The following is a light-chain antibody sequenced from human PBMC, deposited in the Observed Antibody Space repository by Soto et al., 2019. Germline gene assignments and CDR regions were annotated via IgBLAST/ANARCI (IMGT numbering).Light chain of an antibody. CDR1: SSDVGGYKY. Sequence: QSALTQPPSASGSPGQPVTISCTGTSSDVGGYKYVSGYQQHPVKVPKLMIYEVSKRPSGVHDRFSGSKSGNTASLTVSGLQAEDEADYYWSSYAGCNTDYVFGNGPKDTV. J-gene: IGLJ1*01. CDR3: SSYAGCNTDYV. V-gene: IGLV2-8*01. CDR2: EVS.